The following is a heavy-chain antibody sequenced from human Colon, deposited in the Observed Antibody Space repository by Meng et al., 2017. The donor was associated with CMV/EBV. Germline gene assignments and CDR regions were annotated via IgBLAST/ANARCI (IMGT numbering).Heavy chain of an antibody. CDR2: ISGTVSTK. V-gene: IGHV3-11*01. J-gene: IGHJ6*02. CDR3: ARGTPRYYYYGMDV. CDR1: GFSFNDYY. D-gene: IGHD1-14*01. Sequence: GESLKISCAASGFSFNDYYMMWVRQAPGKGLQWVSYISGTVSTKNYADPVKGRFTISRDNSKNTLYLQMHSLRAEDTAVYYCARGTPRYYYYGMDVWGQGTTVTVSS.